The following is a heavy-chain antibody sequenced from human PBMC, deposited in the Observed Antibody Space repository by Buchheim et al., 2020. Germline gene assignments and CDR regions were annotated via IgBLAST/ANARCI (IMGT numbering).Heavy chain of an antibody. V-gene: IGHV3-30*03. D-gene: IGHD2/OR15-2a*01. CDR2: ISYDGNSK. J-gene: IGHJ4*02. CDR1: GFTFSDHA. Sequence: QVQLVESGGGVVQPGGSLRLSCAASGFTFSDHAMHWARQAPGKGLEWVAFISYDGNSKNYGDSVKGRFTISRENSRNTLFLQMNSLRAEDTAMYYCVAEIGPREFGNWGQGT. CDR3: VAEIGPREFGN.